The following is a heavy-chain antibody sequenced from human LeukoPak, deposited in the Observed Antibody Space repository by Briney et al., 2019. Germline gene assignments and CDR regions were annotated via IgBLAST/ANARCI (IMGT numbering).Heavy chain of an antibody. CDR1: GFTFGTYS. J-gene: IGHJ4*02. CDR2: ISSTGTYI. V-gene: IGHV3-21*01. CDR3: ARENYYDSSGYFGY. Sequence: GGSLRLSCAASGFTFGTYSMNWVRQTPGKRLEWVSSISSTGTYIYYADSVKGRFTISRDNAKNSLYLQMNSLRAEDTAVYYCARENYYDSSGYFGYWGQGTLVTVSS. D-gene: IGHD3-22*01.